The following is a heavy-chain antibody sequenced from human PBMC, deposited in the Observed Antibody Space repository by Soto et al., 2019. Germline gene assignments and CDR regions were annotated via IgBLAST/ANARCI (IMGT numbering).Heavy chain of an antibody. Sequence: GGSLRLSCAASVFTFSSYSMSLVRQAPGKGLECVSAISVSGGSTYYADSVKGRFTISRDNSKNTLYLQMNSLRAEDTAVYYGAKIGIQKYGDLEYWGQGTMVTVSS. D-gene: IGHD4-17*01. CDR2: ISVSGGST. CDR3: AKIGIQKYGDLEY. J-gene: IGHJ4*02. V-gene: IGHV3-23*01. CDR1: VFTFSSYS.